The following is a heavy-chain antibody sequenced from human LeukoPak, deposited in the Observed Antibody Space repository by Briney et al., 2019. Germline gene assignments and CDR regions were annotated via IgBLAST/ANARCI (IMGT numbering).Heavy chain of an antibody. CDR1: GDSISPYY. Sequence: PSETLSLTCTVSGDSISPYYWSWIRQPPGKGLEWIGYIYYSGSTDSNPSLKSQVTISEDTSENRLSLRLSSVTAADTAVYYCARGFYSNYYGLDVWGQGTTVTVSS. CDR2: IYYSGST. D-gene: IGHD6-13*01. J-gene: IGHJ6*02. V-gene: IGHV4-59*01. CDR3: ARGFYSNYYGLDV.